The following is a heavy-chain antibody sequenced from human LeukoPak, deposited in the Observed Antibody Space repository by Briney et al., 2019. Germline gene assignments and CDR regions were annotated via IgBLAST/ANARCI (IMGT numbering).Heavy chain of an antibody. CDR1: GFTFSSYA. V-gene: IGHV3-23*01. Sequence: PGGSLRLSCEVSGFTFSSYAMSWVRQAPGKGLEWVSVISASGTGSGGGTYYAHSVKGRFNVSRDNSKSTLYLEMNSLRAEDTAIYYCARIKSAVPPYFYFYMDVWGIGTTVTVSS. CDR3: ARIKSAVPPYFYFYMDV. D-gene: IGHD6-25*01. J-gene: IGHJ6*03. CDR2: ISASGTGSGGGT.